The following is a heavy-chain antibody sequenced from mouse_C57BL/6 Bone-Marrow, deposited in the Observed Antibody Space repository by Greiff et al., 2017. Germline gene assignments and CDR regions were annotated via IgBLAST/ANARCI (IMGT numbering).Heavy chain of an antibody. J-gene: IGHJ2*01. CDR2: ISSGGDYI. Sequence: EVQVVESGEGLVKPGGSLKLSCAASGFTFSSYAMSWVRQTPEKRLAWVAYISSGGDYIYYADTVKGRFTISRDNARNTLYLQMSSLKSEDTAMYYCTRALYDGYYLGDFDYWGQGTTLTVSS. V-gene: IGHV5-9-1*02. CDR1: GFTFSSYA. CDR3: TRALYDGYYLGDFDY. D-gene: IGHD2-3*01.